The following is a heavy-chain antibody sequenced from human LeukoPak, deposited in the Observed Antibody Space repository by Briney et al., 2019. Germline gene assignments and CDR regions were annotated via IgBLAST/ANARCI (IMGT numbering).Heavy chain of an antibody. CDR3: ARAEAYYDFWSGYYYFDY. CDR2: ISSSSSYT. V-gene: IGHV3-11*06. J-gene: IGHJ4*02. CDR1: GFTYSDYY. Sequence: GGSLRLSCAASGFTYSDYYMSWIRQAPGKGLEWVSYISSSSSYTNYADSVKGRFTISRDNAKNSLYLQMNSLRAEDTAVYYCARAEAYYDFWSGYYYFDYWGQGTLVTVSS. D-gene: IGHD3-3*01.